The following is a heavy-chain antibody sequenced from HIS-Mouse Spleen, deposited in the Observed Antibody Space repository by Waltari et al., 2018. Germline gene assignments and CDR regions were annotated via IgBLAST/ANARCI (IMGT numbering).Heavy chain of an antibody. Sequence: QLQLQESGPGLVKLSETLSLTCTVSGCSISSSSYYWGWIRQPPGKGLEWIGSIYYSGSTYYNPSLKSRVTISVDTSKNQFSLKLSSVTAADTAVYYCAREIPYSSSWYDWYFDLWGRGTLVTVSS. D-gene: IGHD6-13*01. CDR2: IYYSGST. V-gene: IGHV4-39*07. J-gene: IGHJ2*01. CDR3: AREIPYSSSWYDWYFDL. CDR1: GCSISSSSYY.